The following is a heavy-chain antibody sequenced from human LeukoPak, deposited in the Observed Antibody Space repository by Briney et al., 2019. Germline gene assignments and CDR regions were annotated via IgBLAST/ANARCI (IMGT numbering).Heavy chain of an antibody. J-gene: IGHJ4*02. V-gene: IGHV1-69*13. CDR2: IIPIFGTA. Sequence: SVKVSCKASGYTFTGYYMHWVRQAPGQGLEWMGGIIPIFGTANYAQKFQGRVTITADESTSTAYMELSSLRSEDTAVYYCASGYSGSIRPFDYWGQGTLVTVSS. CDR3: ASGYSGSIRPFDY. CDR1: GYTFTGYY. D-gene: IGHD5-12*01.